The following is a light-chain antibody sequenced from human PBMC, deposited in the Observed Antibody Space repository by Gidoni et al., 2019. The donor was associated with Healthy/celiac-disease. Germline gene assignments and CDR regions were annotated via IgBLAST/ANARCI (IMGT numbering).Light chain of an antibody. V-gene: IGKV4-1*01. Sequence: DIVMTQSPDSLPASLGERSTINCKSSQSVLYSSNNKNYLAWYQQKPGQPPKLLISWASTRESGVPDRFSGSGSGTDFTLTISSLQAEDVAVYYCQQYYSTPPTFGGGTKVEIK. J-gene: IGKJ4*01. CDR3: QQYYSTPPT. CDR2: WAS. CDR1: QSVLYSSNNKNY.